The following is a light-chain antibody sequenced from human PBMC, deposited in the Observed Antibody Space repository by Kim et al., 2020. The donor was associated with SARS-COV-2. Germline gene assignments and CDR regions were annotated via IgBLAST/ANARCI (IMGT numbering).Light chain of an antibody. CDR3: QQLNSYPWT. V-gene: IGKV1-9*01. CDR1: QSISSY. J-gene: IGKJ1*01. CDR2: RAS. Sequence: DIQMTQSPSSLSASVGDRVTITCRASQSISSYLNWYQQIPGKAPKLLIYRASTLQSGVPSRFSGSGSGTEFTLTISNLQPEDFAIYYYQQLNSYPWTFGQGTKVEIK.